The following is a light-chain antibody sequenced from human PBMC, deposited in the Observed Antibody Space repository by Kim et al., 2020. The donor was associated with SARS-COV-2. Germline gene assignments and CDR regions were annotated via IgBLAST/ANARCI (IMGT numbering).Light chain of an antibody. J-gene: IGKJ1*01. V-gene: IGKV4-1*01. Sequence: DIVMTQSPDSLTVSLGERATINCKSSQNILYTSNNKNYLTWYQQKPGQPPKLLIYWASIRESGVPDRFSGSGSGTDFTLTISSLQAEDVAVYFCQQHYTTPPTFGQGTKVEIK. CDR2: WAS. CDR1: QNILYTSNNKNY. CDR3: QQHYTTPPT.